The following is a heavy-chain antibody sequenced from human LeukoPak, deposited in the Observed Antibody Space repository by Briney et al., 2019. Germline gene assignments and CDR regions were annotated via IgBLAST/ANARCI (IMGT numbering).Heavy chain of an antibody. Sequence: GGSLRLSCAASGFTFSSYAIHWVRQGPGKGLEWVAYIAHHGSNKYYADSVKGRFTISRDNSKNTLYLQMNSLRAEDTAVYYCARLENSIRRPMNYYYYYMDVWGKGTTVTVSS. J-gene: IGHJ6*03. V-gene: IGHV3-33*01. CDR2: IAHHGSNK. CDR3: ARLENSIRRPMNYYYYYMDV. CDR1: GFTFSSYA. D-gene: IGHD3-22*01.